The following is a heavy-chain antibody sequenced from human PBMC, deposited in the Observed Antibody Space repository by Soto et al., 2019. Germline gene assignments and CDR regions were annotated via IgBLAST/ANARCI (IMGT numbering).Heavy chain of an antibody. V-gene: IGHV1-69*13. D-gene: IGHD3-22*01. J-gene: IGHJ4*02. Sequence: SVKVSCKASGGTFTNHAISWVRQAPGQGLEWMGVIIPILGTIKYAQKFQGRVRITADESTSTAYMDLSSLTFEDTAVYYCARPKTYYYDSDTYYLNGFDYWGQGXRVTVSS. CDR2: IIPILGTI. CDR3: ARPKTYYYDSDTYYLNGFDY. CDR1: GGTFTNHA.